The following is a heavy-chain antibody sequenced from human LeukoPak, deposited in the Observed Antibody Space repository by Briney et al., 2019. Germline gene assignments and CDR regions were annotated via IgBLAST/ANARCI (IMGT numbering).Heavy chain of an antibody. CDR2: FYYSGST. CDR1: GGSVSSGSNY. D-gene: IGHD2-15*01. V-gene: IGHV4-61*01. J-gene: IGHJ4*02. CDR3: ARGWGGGGHFDY. Sequence: SETLSLTCTVSGGSVSSGSNYWSWIRQPPGKGLEWIGYFYYSGSTNNNPSLKSRVTISVDTSKNQFSLKLSSVTAADTAVYYCARGWGGGGHFDYWGQGTLVTVSS.